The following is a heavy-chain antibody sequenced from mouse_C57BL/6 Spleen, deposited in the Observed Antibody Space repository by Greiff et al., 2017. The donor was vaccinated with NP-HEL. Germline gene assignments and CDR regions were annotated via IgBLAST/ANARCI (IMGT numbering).Heavy chain of an antibody. CDR3: ARDYYGYDGY. CDR1: GYAFSSSW. D-gene: IGHD2-2*01. CDR2: IYPGDGDT. V-gene: IGHV1-82*01. Sequence: QVQLKESGPELVKPGASVKISCKASGYAFSSSWMNWVKQRPGKGLEWIGRIYPGDGDTNYNGKFKGKATLTADKSSSTAYMQLSSLTSEDSAVYFCARDYYGYDGYWGQGTTLTVSS. J-gene: IGHJ2*01.